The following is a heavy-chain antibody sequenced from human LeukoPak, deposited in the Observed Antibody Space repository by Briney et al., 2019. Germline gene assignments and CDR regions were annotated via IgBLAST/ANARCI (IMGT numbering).Heavy chain of an antibody. CDR2: IIPIFGTA. V-gene: IGHV1-69*05. CDR3: AREAYNWNERLLRGFDY. CDR1: GGTFSSYA. J-gene: IGHJ4*02. Sequence: ASVKVSCKASGGTFSSYAISWVRQAPGQGLEWMGGIIPIFGTANYAQKFQGRVTITTDESTSTAYMGLSSLRSEDTAVYYCAREAYNWNERLLRGFDYWGQGTLVTVPS. D-gene: IGHD1-20*01.